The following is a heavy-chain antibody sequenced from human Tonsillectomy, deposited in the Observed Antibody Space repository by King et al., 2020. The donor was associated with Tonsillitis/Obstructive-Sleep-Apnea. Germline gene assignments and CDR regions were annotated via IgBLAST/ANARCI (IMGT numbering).Heavy chain of an antibody. CDR3: ARGGYDFWSGYCHY. D-gene: IGHD3-3*01. Sequence: VQLVESGGGLIQPGGSLRLSCAASGFTVSSNYMSWVRQAPGKGLEWVSVIYSGGSTYYADSVKGRFTISRDNSKNTLYLQMNSLRAEDTAVYYCARGGYDFWSGYCHYWGQGTLVTVSS. CDR1: GFTVSSNY. V-gene: IGHV3-53*01. J-gene: IGHJ4*02. CDR2: IYSGGST.